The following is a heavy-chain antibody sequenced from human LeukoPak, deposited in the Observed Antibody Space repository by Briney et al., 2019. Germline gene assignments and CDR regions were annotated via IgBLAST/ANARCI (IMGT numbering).Heavy chain of an antibody. V-gene: IGHV1-24*01. Sequence: GASVKVSRKVSGYTLTELSMHWVRQAPGKGLEWMGGFDPEDGETIYAQKFQGRVTMTEDTSTDTAYMELSSLRSEDTAVYYCATVGVEWLGFRAPWFDPWGQGTLVTVSS. J-gene: IGHJ5*02. CDR2: FDPEDGET. D-gene: IGHD6-19*01. CDR3: ATVGVEWLGFRAPWFDP. CDR1: GYTLTELS.